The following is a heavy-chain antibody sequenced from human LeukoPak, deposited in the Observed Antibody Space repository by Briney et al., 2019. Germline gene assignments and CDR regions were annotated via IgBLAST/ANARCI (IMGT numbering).Heavy chain of an antibody. CDR3: ARRRTTDDWFAP. V-gene: IGHV1-2*02. D-gene: IGHD1-7*01. J-gene: IGHJ5*02. Sequence: ASVKVSCKASGYTFTSYYMHWVRQAPGQGLEWMGWIYPNSGGTNYAQRFQGRVTMTRDMSISTAYMELSSLRSDDTAVYYCARRRTTDDWFAPWGQGTLVTVSS. CDR2: IYPNSGGT. CDR1: GYTFTSYY.